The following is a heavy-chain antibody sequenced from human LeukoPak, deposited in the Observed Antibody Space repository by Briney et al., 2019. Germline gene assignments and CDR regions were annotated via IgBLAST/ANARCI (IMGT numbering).Heavy chain of an antibody. D-gene: IGHD5-24*01. CDR2: ISYDGSNK. Sequence: GGSLRLSCAASGFTFTYYYMSGVRQAPGKGLEWVAVISYDGSNKYYADSVKGRFTISRDNSKNTLYLQMNSLRAEDTAVYYCARGTRWLRLYYFDYWGQGTLVTVSS. J-gene: IGHJ4*02. V-gene: IGHV3-30-3*01. CDR3: ARGTRWLRLYYFDY. CDR1: GFTFTYYY.